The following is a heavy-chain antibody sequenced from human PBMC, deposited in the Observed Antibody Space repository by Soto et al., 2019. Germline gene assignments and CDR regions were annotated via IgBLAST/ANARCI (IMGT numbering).Heavy chain of an antibody. Sequence: QVQLVQSGAEVKKPGSSVKVSCKASGGTFSSYAISWVRQAPGQGLEWMGGIIPIFDTANYAQKFQGRVTITADESTSKAYMELSSLISEDTAVYYCARHDCISSSCYYYYYYGMDVWGQGTTVTVSS. J-gene: IGHJ6*02. V-gene: IGHV1-69*12. CDR2: IIPIFDTA. D-gene: IGHD2-2*01. CDR1: GGTFSSYA. CDR3: ARHDCISSSCYYYYYYGMDV.